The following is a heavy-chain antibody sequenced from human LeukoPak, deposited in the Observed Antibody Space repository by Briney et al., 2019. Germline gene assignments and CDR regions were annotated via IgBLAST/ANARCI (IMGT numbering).Heavy chain of an antibody. CDR3: ARMGGIAAASSNEYFQH. CDR2: INTDGNIM. V-gene: IGHV3-74*01. J-gene: IGHJ1*01. CDR1: GFTFSNSW. D-gene: IGHD6-13*01. Sequence: PGGSLRLSCAASGFTFSNSWMHWVRQTPGKGPVWVSCINTDGNIMRYADSVKGRFTVSRDNAKNTLYLQMNSLRAEDTAVYYCARMGGIAAASSNEYFQHWGQGTLVTVSS.